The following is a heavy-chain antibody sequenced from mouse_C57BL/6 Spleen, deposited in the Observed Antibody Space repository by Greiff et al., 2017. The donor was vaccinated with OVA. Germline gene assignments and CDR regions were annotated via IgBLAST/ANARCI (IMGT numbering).Heavy chain of an antibody. CDR2: INPNYGTT. D-gene: IGHD2-4*01. J-gene: IGHJ4*01. CDR3: ARSDDYDGTYAMDY. CDR1: GYSFTDYN. V-gene: IGHV1-39*01. Sequence: EVKLQESGPELVKPGASVKISCKASGYSFTDYNMNWVKQSNGKSLEWIGVINPNYGTTSYNQKFKGKATLTVDQSSSTAYMQLNSLTSEDSAVYYCARSDDYDGTYAMDYWGQGTSVTVSS.